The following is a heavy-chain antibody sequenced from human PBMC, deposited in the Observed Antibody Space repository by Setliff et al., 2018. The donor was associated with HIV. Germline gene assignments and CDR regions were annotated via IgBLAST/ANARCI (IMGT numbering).Heavy chain of an antibody. J-gene: IGHJ3*01. CDR1: GYTLTELS. D-gene: IGHD6-13*01. V-gene: IGHV1-24*01. Sequence: ASVKVSCKVSGYTLTELSMHWVRQAPGKGLEWMGNFDPEDGETIYTQKFQGRVTITADESTSTAYMELSSLRSEDSAVYFCARPIRAAAGNDAFHVWGQGTMVTVSS. CDR2: FDPEDGET. CDR3: ARPIRAAAGNDAFHV.